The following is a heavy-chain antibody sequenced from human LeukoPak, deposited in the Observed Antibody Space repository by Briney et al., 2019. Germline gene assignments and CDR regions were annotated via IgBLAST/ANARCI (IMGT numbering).Heavy chain of an antibody. Sequence: ASVKVSCKASGYTFTGYYMHWVRQAPGQGLEWMGWINPNSGGTNYAQKFQGWVTMTRDTSISTACMELSRLRSDDTAVYYCARTVGFVAAAGQSYYYGMDVWGQGTTVTVSS. CDR2: INPNSGGT. J-gene: IGHJ6*02. V-gene: IGHV1-2*04. CDR3: ARTVGFVAAAGQSYYYGMDV. D-gene: IGHD6-13*01. CDR1: GYTFTGYY.